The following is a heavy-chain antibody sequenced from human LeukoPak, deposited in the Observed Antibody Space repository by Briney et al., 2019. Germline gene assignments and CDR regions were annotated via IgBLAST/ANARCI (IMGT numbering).Heavy chain of an antibody. V-gene: IGHV4-34*01. CDR3: ARASCSSTSCSRGWYFDL. J-gene: IGHJ2*01. CDR2: INHSGST. Sequence: SETLSLTCAVYGGSFSGYYWSWIRQPPGKGLEWIGEINHSGSTNYNPSLKSRVTISVDTSKNQFSLKLSSVTAADTAVYYCARASCSSTSCSRGWYFDLRGRGTLVTVSS. CDR1: GGSFSGYY. D-gene: IGHD2-2*01.